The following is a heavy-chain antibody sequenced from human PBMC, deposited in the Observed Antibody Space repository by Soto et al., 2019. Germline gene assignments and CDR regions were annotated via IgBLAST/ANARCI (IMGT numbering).Heavy chain of an antibody. D-gene: IGHD3-22*01. CDR1: GGSISSGGYS. Sequence: PSETLSLTCAVSGGSISSGGYSWSWIRQPPGKGLEWIGYIYHSGSTYYNPSLKSRVTISVDRSKNQFSLKLSSVTAADTAVYYCARGLETYYYDKGRAFDIWGQGTMVTVS. CDR3: ARGLETYYYDKGRAFDI. CDR2: IYHSGST. J-gene: IGHJ3*02. V-gene: IGHV4-30-2*01.